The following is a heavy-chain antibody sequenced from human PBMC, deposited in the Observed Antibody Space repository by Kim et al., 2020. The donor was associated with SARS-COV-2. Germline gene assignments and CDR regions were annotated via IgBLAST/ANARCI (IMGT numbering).Heavy chain of an antibody. V-gene: IGHV3-53*01. CDR2: IYGGGST. CDR1: GFTVSSNY. D-gene: IGHD3-16*01. Sequence: GGSLRLSCAASGFTVSSNYMSWVRQAPGKGLEWVSGIYGGGSTYYADSVKGRFTSSRDNSKNTLYLQMNSLRAEDTAGYYCARGGSYYYYGMDVWGQGTT. J-gene: IGHJ6*02. CDR3: ARGGSYYYYGMDV.